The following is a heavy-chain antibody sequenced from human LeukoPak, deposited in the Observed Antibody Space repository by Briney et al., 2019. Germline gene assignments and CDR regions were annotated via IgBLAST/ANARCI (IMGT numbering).Heavy chain of an antibody. J-gene: IGHJ4*02. CDR2: LSSSGSAF. CDR3: ARDGSSSWYDY. Sequence: GGSLTLSCEDSGFTFRSYEMNWVRQAPGKGLEWIAYLSSSGSAFSYADSVKGRFTIARDNAKNSVYLEMNSLRAEDTAVYYCARDGSSSWYDYWGQGTLVTVSS. CDR1: GFTFRSYE. V-gene: IGHV3-48*03. D-gene: IGHD6-13*01.